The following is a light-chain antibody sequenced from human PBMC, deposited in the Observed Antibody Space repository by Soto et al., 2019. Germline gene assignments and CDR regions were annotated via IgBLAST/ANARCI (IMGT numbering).Light chain of an antibody. CDR1: QDISKD. V-gene: IGKV1-33*01. CDR2: GAV. J-gene: IGKJ4*01. Sequence: DMQMTQSPSALPASVGDRVTITCQASQDISKDLNWFQHKPGKAPKLLIFGAVNLHTGVPSRFSGSGSGTDFTFTISSLQPEDIATYYCQQYAKFPLTFGGGTKVEI. CDR3: QQYAKFPLT.